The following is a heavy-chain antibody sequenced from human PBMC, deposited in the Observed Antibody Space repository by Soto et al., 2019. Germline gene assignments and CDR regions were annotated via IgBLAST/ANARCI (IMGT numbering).Heavy chain of an antibody. CDR1: GFSLSTSGVG. V-gene: IGHV2-5*01. CDR3: AHSRRDGYPIGY. J-gene: IGHJ4*02. D-gene: IGHD5-12*01. Sequence: QITLKESGPTLVKPTQTLTLTCTFSGFSLSTSGVGVGWIRQSPGKALEWLALIYWNDDKRYSPSLKSRLTITKDTSKNQVVLTMTNMDPVDTATYYCAHSRRDGYPIGYWGQGTLVTVSS. CDR2: IYWNDDK.